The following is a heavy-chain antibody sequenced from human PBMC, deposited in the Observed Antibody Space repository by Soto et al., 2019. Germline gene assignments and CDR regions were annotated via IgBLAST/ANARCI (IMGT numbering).Heavy chain of an antibody. V-gene: IGHV3-23*01. J-gene: IGHJ6*02. CDR3: ARLTYYGMDA. Sequence: GGSLRLSCAASGFTFSSYAMSWVRQAPGKGLEWVSSTGTSAGSTFYADSVKGRFTISRDNSKNTLYLQMNSLRAEDTAIYYCARLTYYGMDAWGQGTTVTVSS. D-gene: IGHD3-16*01. CDR1: GFTFSSYA. CDR2: TGTSAGST.